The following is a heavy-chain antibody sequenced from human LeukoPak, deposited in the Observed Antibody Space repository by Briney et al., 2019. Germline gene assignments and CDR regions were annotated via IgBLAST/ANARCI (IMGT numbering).Heavy chain of an antibody. CDR3: ARGTVLGYCSSTSCYSKYFQH. CDR1: GGSFGGYD. Sequence: PSESLSLTCAVYGGSFGGYDWSWIRPPPGGGLDLMWEIKDSGTTNYNPSLKSRVTISVDTSKNQFSLKLSSVTAADTAVYYCARGTVLGYCSSTSCYSKYFQHWGQGTLVTVSS. J-gene: IGHJ1*01. V-gene: IGHV4-34*01. D-gene: IGHD2-2*01. CDR2: IKDSGTT.